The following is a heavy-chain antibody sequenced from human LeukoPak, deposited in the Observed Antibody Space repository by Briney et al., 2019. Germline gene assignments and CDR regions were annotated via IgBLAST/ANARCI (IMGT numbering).Heavy chain of an antibody. D-gene: IGHD1-26*01. CDR2: ISGSGGST. CDR1: GFPLSSYA. J-gene: IGHJ4*02. V-gene: IGHV3-23*01. Sequence: GGSLTLSCAASGFPLSSYAMSWVRQAPGKGLEWASAISGSGGSTYYADSVKGRFTISRDNSKNTLYLQMNSLRAEDTAVYYCAKDPSGSYQPFFDYWGRGTLVTVSS. CDR3: AKDPSGSYQPFFDY.